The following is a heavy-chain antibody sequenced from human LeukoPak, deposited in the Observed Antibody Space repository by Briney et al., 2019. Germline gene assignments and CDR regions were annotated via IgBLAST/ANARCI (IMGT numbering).Heavy chain of an antibody. J-gene: IGHJ4*02. Sequence: GGSLRLSCAASGFVFSSYEMNWVRQAPGKGLEWVSYISSSGSTIYYADSVKGRFTISRDNAKNSLYLQMYSLRAEDTAVYYCARRGYNYGHVDYWGQGTLVTVSS. CDR3: ARRGYNYGHVDY. CDR2: ISSSGSTI. D-gene: IGHD5-18*01. V-gene: IGHV3-48*03. CDR1: GFVFSSYE.